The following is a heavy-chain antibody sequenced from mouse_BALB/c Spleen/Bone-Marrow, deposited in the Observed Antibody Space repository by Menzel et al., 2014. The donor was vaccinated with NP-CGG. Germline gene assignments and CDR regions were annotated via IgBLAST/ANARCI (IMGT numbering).Heavy chain of an antibody. CDR2: ILPGSGST. J-gene: IGHJ2*01. Sequence: QVQLQQSGAELMKPGASVRISCKATGYTFSSYWIEWVKQRPGHGLEWIGEILPGSGSTNYNEKFKGKATFTADTSSNTACMQLSSLTSEDSAVYYCARGDYFDYWGQGTTLTVSS. V-gene: IGHV1-9*01. CDR3: ARGDYFDY. CDR1: GYTFSSYW.